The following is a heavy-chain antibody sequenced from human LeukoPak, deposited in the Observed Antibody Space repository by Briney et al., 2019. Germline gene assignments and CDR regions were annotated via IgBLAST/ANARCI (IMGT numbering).Heavy chain of an antibody. V-gene: IGHV1-46*01. D-gene: IGHD2-15*01. CDR1: GYTFTSYY. CDR2: INPSGGST. Sequence: ASVKVSCKASGYTFTSYYIHWVRQAPGEGLEWMGIINPSGGSTSYAQKFQGRVTMARDMSTSTVYMELSSLRSDDTAVYYCARVGSENWFDPWGQGTLVTVSS. CDR3: ARVGSENWFDP. J-gene: IGHJ5*02.